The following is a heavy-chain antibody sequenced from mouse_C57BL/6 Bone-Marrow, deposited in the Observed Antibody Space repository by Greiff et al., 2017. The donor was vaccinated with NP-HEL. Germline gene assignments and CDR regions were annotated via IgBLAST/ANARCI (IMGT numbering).Heavy chain of an antibody. CDR2: INPGSGGT. CDR3: ARGGIYYDYAWFAY. CDR1: GYAFTNYL. D-gene: IGHD2-4*01. V-gene: IGHV1-54*01. Sequence: QVQLQQSGAELVRPGTSVKVSCKASGYAFTNYLLEWVKQRPGQGLEWIGVINPGSGGTNYNEKLKGKATLTADKSSSTAYMQLSSLTSEDSSVYFCARGGIYYDYAWFAYWGQGTLVTVSA. J-gene: IGHJ3*01.